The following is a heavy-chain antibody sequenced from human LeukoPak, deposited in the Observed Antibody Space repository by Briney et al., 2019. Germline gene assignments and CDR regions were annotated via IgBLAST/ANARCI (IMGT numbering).Heavy chain of an antibody. CDR1: GFTFSSYG. J-gene: IGHJ4*02. CDR2: IWYDGSNK. CDR3: ARDPAVAGKGEVDY. V-gene: IGHV3-33*01. Sequence: GSLRLSCAASGFTFSSYGMHWVRQAPGKGLEWVAVIWYDGSNKYYADSVKGRFTISRDNSKNTLYLQMNSLRAEDTAVYYCARDPAVAGKGEVDYWGQGTLVTVSS. D-gene: IGHD6-19*01.